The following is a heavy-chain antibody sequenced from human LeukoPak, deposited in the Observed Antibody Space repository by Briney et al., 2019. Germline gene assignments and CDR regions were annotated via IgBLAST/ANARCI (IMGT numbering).Heavy chain of an antibody. CDR2: ISYDGSNK. CDR1: GFTFSSYG. V-gene: IGHV3-30*03. Sequence: GGSLRLSCAASGFTFSSYGMHWVRQAPGKGLEWVAVISYDGSNKNYADSVKGRFTISRDNSKNTLYLQMNSLRAEDTAVYYCARGDYYDSSGYFDYWGQGTLVTVSS. CDR3: ARGDYYDSSGYFDY. J-gene: IGHJ4*02. D-gene: IGHD3-22*01.